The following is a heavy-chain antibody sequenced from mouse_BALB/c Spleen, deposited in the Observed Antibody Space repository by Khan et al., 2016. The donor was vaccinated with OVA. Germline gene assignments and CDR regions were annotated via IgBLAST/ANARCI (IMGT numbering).Heavy chain of an antibody. CDR3: ARIKEGDFDY. CDR1: GYSITSDYA. Sequence: QLEESGPGLVKPSQSLSPTCTVTGYSITSDYAWNWIRQFPENILEWMGYISYSGNTKYTPSPKSRISITRDTSKNQFFLQLNSVTIEDTATYYCARIKEGDFDYWGQGTTLTVSS. J-gene: IGHJ2*01. V-gene: IGHV3-2*02. CDR2: ISYSGNT.